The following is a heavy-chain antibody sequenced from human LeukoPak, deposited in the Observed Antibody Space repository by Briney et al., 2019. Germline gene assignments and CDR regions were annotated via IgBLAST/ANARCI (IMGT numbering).Heavy chain of an antibody. V-gene: IGHV4-39*01. CDR2: IYYSGST. Sequence: SETLSLTCTVSGVSISSSSYYWGWIRQPPGKGLEWIGSIYYSGSTYYNPSLKSRVTISVDTSKNQFSLKLSSVTAADTAVYYCARDEHDYGDYWGQGTLVTVSS. CDR1: GVSISSSSYY. CDR3: ARDEHDYGDY. D-gene: IGHD1/OR15-1a*01. J-gene: IGHJ4*02.